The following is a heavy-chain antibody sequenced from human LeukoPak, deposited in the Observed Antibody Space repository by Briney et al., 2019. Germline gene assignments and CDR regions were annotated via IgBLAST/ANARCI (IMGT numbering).Heavy chain of an antibody. CDR1: GFTFSSYW. V-gene: IGHV3-74*01. J-gene: IGHJ6*03. D-gene: IGHD4-11*01. Sequence: PGGSLRLSCAASGFTFSSYWMHWVRQAPGKGLVWVSRINSDGSSTSYADSVKGRFTISRDNAKNTLYLQMNSLRAEDTAVYYCARANAHDYSNGADMDVWGKGTTVTVSS. CDR2: INSDGSST. CDR3: ARANAHDYSNGADMDV.